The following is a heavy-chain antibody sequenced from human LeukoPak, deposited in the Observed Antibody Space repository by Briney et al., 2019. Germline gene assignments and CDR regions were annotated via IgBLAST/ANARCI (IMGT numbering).Heavy chain of an antibody. V-gene: IGHV1-18*01. CDR1: GYTFTSYG. J-gene: IGHJ1*01. CDR2: ISAYNGST. Sequence: ASVTVSCKASGYTFTSYGISWVRQAPGQGLEWMGWISAYNGSTNYAQKLQGRVTMTTDTSTSTAYMELSRLRSDDTAVYFCARGYYDSSDYEYFQHWGQGTLVTVSS. D-gene: IGHD3-22*01. CDR3: ARGYYDSSDYEYFQH.